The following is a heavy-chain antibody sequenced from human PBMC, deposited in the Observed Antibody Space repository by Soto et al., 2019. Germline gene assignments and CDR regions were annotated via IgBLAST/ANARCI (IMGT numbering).Heavy chain of an antibody. J-gene: IGHJ5*02. Sequence: SLKISCKGSGYSFTSYWISWVRQMPGKGLEWMGRIDPSDSYTNYSPSFQGHVTISADKSISTAYLQWSSLKASDTAMYYCARKPKQQLFPIDPWGQGTLVTVSS. CDR1: GYSFTSYW. V-gene: IGHV5-10-1*01. CDR2: IDPSDSYT. D-gene: IGHD6-13*01. CDR3: ARKPKQQLFPIDP.